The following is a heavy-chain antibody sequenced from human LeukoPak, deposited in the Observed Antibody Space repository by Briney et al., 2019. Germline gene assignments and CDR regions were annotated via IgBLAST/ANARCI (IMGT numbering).Heavy chain of an antibody. Sequence: SETLSLTCAVYGGSFSGYYWSWIRQPPGKGLEWIGEINHSGSTNYNPSLKSRVTISVDTSKNQFSLKLSSVTAADTAVYYCARGWMATTYADYWGQGTLVTVSS. V-gene: IGHV4-34*01. CDR3: ARGWMATTYADY. CDR1: GGSFSGYY. J-gene: IGHJ4*02. CDR2: INHSGST. D-gene: IGHD5-24*01.